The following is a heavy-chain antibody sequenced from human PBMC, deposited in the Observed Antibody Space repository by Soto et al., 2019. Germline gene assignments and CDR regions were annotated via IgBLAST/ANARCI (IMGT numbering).Heavy chain of an antibody. Sequence: GGSLRLSCAASGFTVSSNYMSWVRQAPGKVLEWVSVIYSGGSTYYADSVKGRFTISRDNSKNTLYLQMNSLRAEDTAVYYCASSLKRYSSSWPDDYFDYWGQGTLVTVSS. CDR3: ASSLKRYSSSWPDDYFDY. J-gene: IGHJ4*02. V-gene: IGHV3-53*01. CDR2: IYSGGST. D-gene: IGHD6-13*01. CDR1: GFTVSSNY.